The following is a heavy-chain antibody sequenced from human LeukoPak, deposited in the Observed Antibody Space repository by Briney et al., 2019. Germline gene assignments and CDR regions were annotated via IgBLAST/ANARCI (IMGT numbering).Heavy chain of an antibody. D-gene: IGHD3-16*02. CDR3: ARAGYRYTVLFDY. J-gene: IGHJ4*02. CDR1: GGSISSGSYS. Sequence: SQTLSLTCTVSGGSISSGSYSWSWIRQPAGKGLEWIGRIYTSGSTNYNPSLKSRVTISVDTSKSQFSLKLSSVTAADTAVYYRARAGYRYTVLFDYWGQGTLVTVSS. CDR2: IYTSGST. V-gene: IGHV4-61*02.